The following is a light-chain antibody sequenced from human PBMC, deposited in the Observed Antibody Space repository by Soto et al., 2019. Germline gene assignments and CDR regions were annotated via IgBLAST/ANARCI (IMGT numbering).Light chain of an antibody. CDR3: EQLFASPIN. CDR1: QNINNW. Sequence: DIQMTQSPCTLSASRGCRYTIGCRASQNINNWIAWYQQKPGKAPKFLIYDASTLESGVPSRFSATVSGTEFSLTITSLQPEDFATYYCEQLFASPINFGQGTQREIK. V-gene: IGKV1-5*01. CDR2: DAS. J-gene: IGKJ5*01.